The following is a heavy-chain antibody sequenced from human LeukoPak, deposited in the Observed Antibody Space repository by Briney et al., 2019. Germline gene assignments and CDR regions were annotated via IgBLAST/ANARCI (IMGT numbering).Heavy chain of an antibody. CDR2: IYSGGST. D-gene: IGHD1-1*01. V-gene: IGHV3-53*01. CDR3: AKRNPVYTWNSDVL. Sequence: PGGSLRLSCAASGFTVSSNYMSWVRQAPGKGLEWVSVIYSGGSTYYADSVKGRFTISRDNSKNTLYLQMNSLRAEDTAVYYCAKRNPVYTWNSDVLWGQGSLVTVSS. J-gene: IGHJ4*02. CDR1: GFTVSSNY.